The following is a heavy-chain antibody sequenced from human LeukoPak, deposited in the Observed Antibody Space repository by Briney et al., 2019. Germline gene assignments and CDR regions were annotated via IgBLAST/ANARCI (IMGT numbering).Heavy chain of an antibody. J-gene: IGHJ6*03. CDR1: GFTFDDYA. CDR3: AKDSSSGWYYMDV. D-gene: IGHD6-19*01. V-gene: IGHV3-43D*03. CDR2: ISWDGGST. Sequence: GSLRLSCAASGFTFDDYAMHWVRQAPGKGLEWVSLISWDGGSTYYADSVKGRFTISRDNSKNSLYLQMNSLRAEDTALYYCAKDSSSGWYYMDVWGKGTTVTVSS.